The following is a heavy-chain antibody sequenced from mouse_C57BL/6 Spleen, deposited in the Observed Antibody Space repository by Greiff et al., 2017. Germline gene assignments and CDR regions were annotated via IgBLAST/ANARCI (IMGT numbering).Heavy chain of an antibody. CDR2: IDPETGGT. J-gene: IGHJ3*01. CDR1: GYTFTDYE. D-gene: IGHD1-1*01. CDR3: TRSSYYGSSYETY. Sequence: QVQLKESGAELVRPGASVTLSCKASGYTFTDYEMHWVKQTPVHGLEWIGAIDPETGGTAYNQKFKGKAILTADKSSSTAYMELRSLTSEDSAVYYCTRSSYYGSSYETYWGQGTLVTVSA. V-gene: IGHV1-15*01.